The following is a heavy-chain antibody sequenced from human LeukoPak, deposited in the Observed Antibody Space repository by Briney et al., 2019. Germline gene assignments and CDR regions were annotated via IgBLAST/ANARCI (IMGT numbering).Heavy chain of an antibody. CDR1: GDSISRNIYY. CDR3: ARGRPYDYYFDY. Sequence: SETLSLTCTVSGDSISRNIYYWCWIRQSAGKGLEWIGRLNPSGTTSSNPSLKSRLTMSLDPSENKFSLKLSSVTPADTALYYCARGRPYDYYFDYWGQGSLVTVSS. D-gene: IGHD5-12*01. V-gene: IGHV4-61*02. CDR2: LNPSGTT. J-gene: IGHJ4*02.